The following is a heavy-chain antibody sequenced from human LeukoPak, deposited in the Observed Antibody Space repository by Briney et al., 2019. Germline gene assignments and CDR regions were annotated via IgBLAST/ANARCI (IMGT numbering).Heavy chain of an antibody. V-gene: IGHV3-30*18. Sequence: GGSLRLSCAASGFTSSSYGMHWVRQAPGKGLEWVAVISYDGSNKYYADSVKGRFTISRDNSKNTLYLQMNSLRAEDTAVYYCAKEGHYDFWSGYYPLYYFDYWGQGTLVTVSS. CDR1: GFTSSSYG. CDR2: ISYDGSNK. CDR3: AKEGHYDFWSGYYPLYYFDY. J-gene: IGHJ4*02. D-gene: IGHD3-3*01.